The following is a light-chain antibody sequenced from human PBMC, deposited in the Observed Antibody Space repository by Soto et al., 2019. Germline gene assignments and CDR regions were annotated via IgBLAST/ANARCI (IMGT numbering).Light chain of an antibody. CDR3: QQYDSYSPWT. V-gene: IGKV1-5*01. CDR2: DAS. J-gene: IGKJ1*01. CDR1: QSISSW. Sequence: DIQMTQSPSTLSASVGDRVTITCRASQSISSWLAWYQQKPGKAPKVLIYDASSLESGVPSRFSGSGSGTEFTLTISSLQPDDFATYYCQQYDSYSPWTFGQGTKVAIK.